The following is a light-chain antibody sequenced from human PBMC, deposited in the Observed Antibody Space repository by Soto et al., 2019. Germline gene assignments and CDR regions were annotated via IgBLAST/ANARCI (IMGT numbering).Light chain of an antibody. V-gene: IGKV1-9*01. J-gene: IGKJ5*01. Sequence: DIQLTQSPSFLSASVGDRVTITCRASQGIYNHLAWYQQKPGKAPNLLIYAVSTLQSGVPSRLSGSGSGTEFTHSIRSLQPEDFATYYCQQINSLPITFGQGTRLEI. CDR1: QGIYNH. CDR2: AVS. CDR3: QQINSLPIT.